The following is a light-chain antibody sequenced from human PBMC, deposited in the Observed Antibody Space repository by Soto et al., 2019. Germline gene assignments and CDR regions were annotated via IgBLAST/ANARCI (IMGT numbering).Light chain of an antibody. CDR1: SSNIGAGYD. J-gene: IGLJ1*01. CDR2: GNI. V-gene: IGLV1-40*01. Sequence: QSVLTQPPSVSGAPGQRVTISCTGSSSNIGAGYDVHWYQQRPGTAPKLLIFGNINRPSGVPDRFSGSKSGTSASLAITGLQAEDEGDYYCQSYGSTLSARYVFGTGTKGTVL. CDR3: QSYGSTLSARYV.